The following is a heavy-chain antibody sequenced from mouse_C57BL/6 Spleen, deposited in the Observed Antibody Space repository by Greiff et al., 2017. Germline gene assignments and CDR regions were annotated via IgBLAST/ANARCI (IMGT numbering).Heavy chain of an antibody. CDR2: IDPSDSYT. V-gene: IGHV1-69*01. CDR1: GYTFTSYW. Sequence: QVQLQQPGAELVMPGASVKLSCKASGYTFTSYWMHWVKQRPGQGLEWIGEIDPSDSYTNYNQKFKGKSTLTVDKSSSTAYRQLSSLTSEDSAVYYCARKGVVGPYAMDYWAQGTSVTVSS. CDR3: ARKGVVGPYAMDY. J-gene: IGHJ4*01. D-gene: IGHD1-1*01.